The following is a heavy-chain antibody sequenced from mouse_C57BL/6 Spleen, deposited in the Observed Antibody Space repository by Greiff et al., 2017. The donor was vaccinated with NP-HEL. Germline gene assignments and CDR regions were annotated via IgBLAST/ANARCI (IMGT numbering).Heavy chain of an antibody. CDR3: ARSLYSTPAWFAY. J-gene: IGHJ3*01. CDR2: IYPGDGDT. CDR1: GYAFSSSW. D-gene: IGHD2-5*01. V-gene: IGHV1-82*01. Sequence: QVQLQQSGPELVKPGASVKISCKASGYAFSSSWMNWVKQRPGKGLEWIGRIYPGDGDTNYNGKFKGKATLTADKSSSTAYMQLSSLTSEDSAVYFCARSLYSTPAWFAYWGQGTLVTVSA.